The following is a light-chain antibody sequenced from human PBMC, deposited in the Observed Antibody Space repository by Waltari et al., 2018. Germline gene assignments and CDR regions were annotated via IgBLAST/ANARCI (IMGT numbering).Light chain of an antibody. CDR1: SSDVGAYNF. CDR2: EVS. Sequence: QSALTQPASVSGSPGQSITISCTGPSSDVGAYNFVSWYQQHPGKAPHLIIYEVSERPPGVSNRFSGSKSDNTASLTISGLQAEDEADYYCSSYTTSTAPGVFGAGTKVTVL. J-gene: IGLJ1*01. CDR3: SSYTTSTAPGV. V-gene: IGLV2-14*01.